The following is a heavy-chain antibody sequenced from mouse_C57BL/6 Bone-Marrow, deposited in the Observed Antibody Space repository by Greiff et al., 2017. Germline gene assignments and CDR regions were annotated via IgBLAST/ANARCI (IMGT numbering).Heavy chain of an antibody. CDR2: INSDGGST. J-gene: IGHJ1*03. CDR3: ARIYYYGSSHWYFDV. Sequence: EVKVVESGGGLVQPGESLKLSCESNEYEFPSHDMSWVRKTPEKRLELVAAINSDGGSTYYPDTMARRFIISRDNTKKTLYLQMSSLRSEDTALYYCARIYYYGSSHWYFDVWGTGTTVTVSS. V-gene: IGHV5-2*01. CDR1: EYEFPSHD. D-gene: IGHD1-1*01.